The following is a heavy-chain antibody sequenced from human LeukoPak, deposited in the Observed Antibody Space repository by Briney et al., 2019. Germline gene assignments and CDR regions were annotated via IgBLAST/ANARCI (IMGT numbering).Heavy chain of an antibody. D-gene: IGHD2-2*02. V-gene: IGHV4-39*07. CDR1: GGSISITNYY. CDR2: INHSGST. J-gene: IGHJ4*02. CDR3: ASRPAAIGYYFDY. Sequence: PSETLSLTCTVSGGSISITNYYWGWIRQPPGKGLEWIGEINHSGSTNYDPSLKSRVTISVDTSKNQFSLKLSSVTAADTAVYYCASRPAAIGYYFDYWGQGTLVTVSS.